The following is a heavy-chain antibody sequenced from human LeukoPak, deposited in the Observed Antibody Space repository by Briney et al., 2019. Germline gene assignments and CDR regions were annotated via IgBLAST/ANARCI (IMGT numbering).Heavy chain of an antibody. Sequence: SETLSLTCTVSGGSISSYYWSWIRQPPGRGLEWIGYVYYSGSTNYNPSLKSRVTISVDTSKNQFSLKLSSVTAADTAVYYCARHKFKYYYDSSGYYLFDYWGQGTLVTVSS. CDR2: VYYSGST. CDR3: ARHKFKYYYDSSGYYLFDY. D-gene: IGHD3-22*01. J-gene: IGHJ4*02. V-gene: IGHV4-59*08. CDR1: GGSISSYY.